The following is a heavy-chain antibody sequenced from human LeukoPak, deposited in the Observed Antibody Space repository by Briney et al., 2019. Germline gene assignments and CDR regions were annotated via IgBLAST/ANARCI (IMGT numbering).Heavy chain of an antibody. D-gene: IGHD3-22*01. V-gene: IGHV4-59*01. CDR1: GGSISSYY. Sequence: SETLSLTCTVSGGSISSYYWSWIRQPPGKGLEWIGYIYYSGSTNYNPSLKSRVTISVDTSKNQFSLKLSSVTAADTAVYYCARDRGPDSSGYYLSWFGPWGQGTLVTVSS. CDR2: IYYSGST. CDR3: ARDRGPDSSGYYLSWFGP. J-gene: IGHJ5*02.